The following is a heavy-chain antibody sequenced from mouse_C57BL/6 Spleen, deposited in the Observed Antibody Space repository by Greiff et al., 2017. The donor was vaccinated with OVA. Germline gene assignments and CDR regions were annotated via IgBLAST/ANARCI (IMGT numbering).Heavy chain of an antibody. CDR2: INPSNGGT. Sequence: QVQLQQPGTELVKPGASVKLSCKASGYTFTSYWMHWVKQRPGQGLEWIGNINPSNGGTNYNEKFKSKATLTVDKSSSTAYMQLSSLTSEDSAVYYCARGAENYYGSSYTPWFAYWGQGTLVTVSA. D-gene: IGHD1-1*01. J-gene: IGHJ3*01. CDR1: GYTFTSYW. V-gene: IGHV1-53*01. CDR3: ARGAENYYGSSYTPWFAY.